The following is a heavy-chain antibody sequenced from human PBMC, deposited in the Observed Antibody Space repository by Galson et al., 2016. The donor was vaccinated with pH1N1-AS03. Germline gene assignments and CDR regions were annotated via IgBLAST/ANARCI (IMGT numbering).Heavy chain of an antibody. CDR2: ISGSDEKT. J-gene: IGHJ4*02. D-gene: IGHD3-10*01. V-gene: IGHV3-23*01. CDR1: GFIFSTYA. CDR3: TTVAGTYYNGAY. Sequence: SLRLSCAASGFIFSTYAMSWVRQAQGKGLEWVSSISGSDEKTYYADSVKGRFTISKDSSKNTLYLQMNTLRAEDTALYYCTTVAGTYYNGAYWGQGSLVTVSS.